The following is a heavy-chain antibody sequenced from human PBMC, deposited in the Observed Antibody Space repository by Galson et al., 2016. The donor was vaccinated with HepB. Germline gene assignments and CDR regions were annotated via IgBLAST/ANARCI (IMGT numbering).Heavy chain of an antibody. CDR3: AKDPRYSVYYGDY. CDR1: GFTFSTFG. V-gene: IGHV3-30*18. Sequence: SLRLSCAASGFTFSTFGMHWVRQAPGKGLEWVAIISYDGSDKSYAESVRGRFTISRDNSNNALYMQMSSLSAEDTAFYYCAKDPRYSVYYGDYWGQGTLVTVSS. CDR2: ISYDGSDK. D-gene: IGHD5/OR15-5a*01. J-gene: IGHJ4*02.